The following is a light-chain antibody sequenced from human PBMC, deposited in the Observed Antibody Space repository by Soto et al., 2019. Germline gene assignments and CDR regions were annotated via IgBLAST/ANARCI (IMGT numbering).Light chain of an antibody. V-gene: IGKV2-28*01. CDR2: SAS. Sequence: DIVVTQSPLSLAVTLGEPASISCRCSHSALHSNGNTYLDWYLQKPGQSPQLLIYSASNRASGVPDRFSGSGSGTDFTLKISRVEAEDVGVYYCMQAVQTLTFGGGTKVEIK. CDR1: HSALHSNGNTY. J-gene: IGKJ4*01. CDR3: MQAVQTLT.